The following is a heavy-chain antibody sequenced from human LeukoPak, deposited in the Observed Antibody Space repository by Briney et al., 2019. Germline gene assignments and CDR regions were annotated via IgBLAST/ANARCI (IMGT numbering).Heavy chain of an antibody. CDR2: INPDSGGT. Sequence: ASVKVSCKASGYTFTGYYMHWVRQAPGQGLEWMGWINPDSGGTNYAQKFQGRVTMTRDTSISTAYMELSSLRSEDTAVYYCARGGCSGGSCYFVNYYYMDVWGKGTTVTISS. D-gene: IGHD2-15*01. CDR1: GYTFTGYY. J-gene: IGHJ6*03. CDR3: ARGGCSGGSCYFVNYYYMDV. V-gene: IGHV1-2*02.